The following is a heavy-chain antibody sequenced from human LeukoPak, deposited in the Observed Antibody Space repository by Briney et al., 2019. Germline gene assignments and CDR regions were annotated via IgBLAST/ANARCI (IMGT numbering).Heavy chain of an antibody. CDR2: ISYDGSNK. Sequence: GGSLRLSCAASGFTFSSYAMHWVRQAPGKGLEWVAVISYDGSNKYYADSVKGRFTISRDNSKNTLYLQMNSLRAEHTAVYYCARADTVAGTPFDYWGQGTLVTVSS. CDR3: ARADTVAGTPFDY. D-gene: IGHD6-19*01. CDR1: GFTFSSYA. J-gene: IGHJ4*02. V-gene: IGHV3-30-3*01.